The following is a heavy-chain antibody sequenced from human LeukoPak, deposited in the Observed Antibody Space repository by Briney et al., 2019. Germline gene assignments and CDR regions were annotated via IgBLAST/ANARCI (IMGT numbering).Heavy chain of an antibody. V-gene: IGHV1-2*02. CDR2: INPNSGGT. J-gene: IGHJ4*02. CDR3: ARDGRKDYDILTGYYSFDY. Sequence: ASVKVSCKASGYTFTGYYMHWVRQAPGQGPEWMGWINPNSGGTNYAQKFQGRVTMTRDTSISTAYMELSRLRSDDTAVYYCARDGRKDYDILTGYYSFDYWGQGTLVTVSS. CDR1: GYTFTGYY. D-gene: IGHD3-9*01.